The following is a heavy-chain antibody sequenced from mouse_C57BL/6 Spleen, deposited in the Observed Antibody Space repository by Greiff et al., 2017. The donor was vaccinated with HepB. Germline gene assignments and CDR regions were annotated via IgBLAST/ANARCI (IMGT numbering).Heavy chain of an antibody. D-gene: IGHD2-12*01. J-gene: IGHJ3*01. Sequence: VMLVESGAELVKPGASVKMSCKASGYTFTTYPIEWMKQNHGKSLEWIGNFHPYNDDTKYNEKFKGKATLTVEKSSSTVYLELSRLTSDDSAVYYCARALLYQGGFAYWGQGTLVTVSA. CDR2: FHPYNDDT. V-gene: IGHV1-47*01. CDR1: GYTFTTYP. CDR3: ARALLYQGGFAY.